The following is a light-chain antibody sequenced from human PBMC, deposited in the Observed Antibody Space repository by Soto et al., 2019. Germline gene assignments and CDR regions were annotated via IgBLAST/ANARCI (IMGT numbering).Light chain of an antibody. CDR3: SSYTSSSTLVV. CDR1: SSDVGGYNY. V-gene: IGLV2-8*01. CDR2: GVS. Sequence: QSALTQPPSASGSPGQSVTFSCTGTSSDVGGYNYVSWYQQRPGKAPKLMIYGVSKRPSGVPDRFSGSKSGNTASLTVSGLQAEDEADYYCSSYTSSSTLVVFGGGTKLTVL. J-gene: IGLJ2*01.